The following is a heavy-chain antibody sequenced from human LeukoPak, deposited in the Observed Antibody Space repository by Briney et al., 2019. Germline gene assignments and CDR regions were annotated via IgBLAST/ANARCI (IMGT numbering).Heavy chain of an antibody. V-gene: IGHV4-59*01. CDR3: VRSKSGTYSWFDP. J-gene: IGHJ5*02. Sequence: PSETLSLTCAVYGGSFSGYYWSWIRQPPGKGLEWIGFIYYTGNTNYNPSLKSRLTISVDTSNNQFSLKVSSVTAADTAVYYCVRSKSGTYSWFDPWGQGTLVTVSS. CDR2: IYYTGNT. CDR1: GGSFSGYY. D-gene: IGHD4-11*01.